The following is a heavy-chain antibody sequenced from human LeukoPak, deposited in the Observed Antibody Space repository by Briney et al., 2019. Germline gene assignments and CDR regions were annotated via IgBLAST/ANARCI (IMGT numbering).Heavy chain of an antibody. CDR1: GGSISSYY. CDR2: IYTSGST. D-gene: IGHD3-10*01. Sequence: PSETLSLTCTVSGGSISSYYWSWIRQPAGKGLEWIGRIYTSGSTNYNPSLKSRVTISVDTSKNQFSLKLSSVTAADTAVYYCARDAMVRGVPYYFDYWGQGTLVTVSS. V-gene: IGHV4-4*07. J-gene: IGHJ4*02. CDR3: ARDAMVRGVPYYFDY.